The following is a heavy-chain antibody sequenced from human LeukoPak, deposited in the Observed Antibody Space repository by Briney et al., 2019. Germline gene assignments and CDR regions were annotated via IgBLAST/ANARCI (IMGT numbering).Heavy chain of an antibody. CDR3: ARPSEYYDFWSGYVGHAFDI. Sequence: PSETLSLTCTVSGGSISSYYWSWIRQPPGKGLEWIGYIYYSGSTNYNPSLKSRVTISVDTSKNQFPLKLSSVTAADTAVYYCARPSEYYDFWSGYVGHAFDIWGQGTMVTVSS. J-gene: IGHJ3*02. D-gene: IGHD3-3*01. V-gene: IGHV4-59*01. CDR1: GGSISSYY. CDR2: IYYSGST.